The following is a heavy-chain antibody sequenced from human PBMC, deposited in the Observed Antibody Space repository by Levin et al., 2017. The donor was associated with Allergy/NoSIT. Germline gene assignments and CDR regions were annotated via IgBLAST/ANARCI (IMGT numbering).Heavy chain of an antibody. Sequence: SQTLSLTCTVSGGSISSDYWSWIRQPPGKGLEWIGYIYNSWSTNYTPSLKSRVTISVDTSKNQFSLKLSSVTAADTAVYYCARRFCGGGTCYFGAHGMDVWGQGTTVTVSS. V-gene: IGHV4-59*08. CDR2: IYNSWST. J-gene: IGHJ6*02. CDR1: GGSISSDY. CDR3: ARRFCGGGTCYFGAHGMDV. D-gene: IGHD2-15*01.